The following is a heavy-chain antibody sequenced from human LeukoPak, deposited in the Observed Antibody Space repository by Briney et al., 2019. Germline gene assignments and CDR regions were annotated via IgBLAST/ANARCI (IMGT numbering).Heavy chain of an antibody. Sequence: GGSLRLSCAASGFTFSSYAMSWVRQAPGKGLEWVSAISGSGGTTYYADSVRGRYSFSRDISKNTLYLQMNSLRVEDTAVYYCATSGSGWYRCDYWGQGTLVSVSS. J-gene: IGHJ4*02. CDR1: GFTFSSYA. V-gene: IGHV3-23*01. D-gene: IGHD6-19*01. CDR3: ATSGSGWYRCDY. CDR2: ISGSGGTT.